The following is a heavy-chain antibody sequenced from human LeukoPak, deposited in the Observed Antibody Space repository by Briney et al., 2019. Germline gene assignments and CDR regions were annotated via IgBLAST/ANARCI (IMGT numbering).Heavy chain of an antibody. CDR1: GYTFTSYG. J-gene: IGHJ5*02. CDR2: ISAYNGNT. CDR3: ARWMGYCSSTSCPGWFDP. Sequence: ASVKVSCKASGYTFTSYGISWVRQVPGQGLEWMGWISAYNGNTNYAQKLQGRVTMTTDTSTSTAYMELRSLRSDDTAVYYCARWMGYCSSTSCPGWFDPWGQGTLVTVSS. V-gene: IGHV1-18*04. D-gene: IGHD2-2*01.